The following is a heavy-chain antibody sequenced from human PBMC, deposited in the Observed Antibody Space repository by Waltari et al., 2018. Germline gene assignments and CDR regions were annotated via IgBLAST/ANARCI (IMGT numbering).Heavy chain of an antibody. CDR1: GFTFSSYG. J-gene: IGHJ4*02. CDR2: GGCDGSSK. D-gene: IGHD4-17*01. Sequence: QVQLVESGGGVVQPGRSLRLSCAASGFTFSSYGMHWVRQAPGRVRGWVAVGGCDGSSKYCADSVKGRFTSSRDNSKKTLYRQMNSLGAEDTAVYYWARDRDYGVGIDDYWGQGTLVTVSS. CDR3: ARDRDYGVGIDDY. V-gene: IGHV3-33*01.